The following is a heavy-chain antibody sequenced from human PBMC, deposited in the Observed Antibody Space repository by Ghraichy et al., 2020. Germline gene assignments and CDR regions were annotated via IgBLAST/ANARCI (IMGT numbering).Heavy chain of an antibody. J-gene: IGHJ4*02. Sequence: GGSLRLSCAASGFTFSSYGMHWVRQAPGKGLEWVAFIRYDGSNKYYADSVKGRFTISRDNSKNTLYLQMNSLRAEDTAVYYCAKDFIAVATDFDYWGQGTLVTVSS. CDR3: AKDFIAVATDFDY. CDR1: GFTFSSYG. CDR2: IRYDGSNK. V-gene: IGHV3-30*02. D-gene: IGHD6-19*01.